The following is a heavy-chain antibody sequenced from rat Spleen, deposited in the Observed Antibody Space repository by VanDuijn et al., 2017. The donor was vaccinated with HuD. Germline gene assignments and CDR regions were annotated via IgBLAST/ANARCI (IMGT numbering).Heavy chain of an antibody. CDR2: INSAGST. CDR3: GRLGGPFDY. D-gene: IGHD5-1*01. CDR1: GYSITSSYR. V-gene: IGHV3-3*01. Sequence: EVQLQESGPGLVKPSQSLSLTCSVTGYSITSSYRWNWIRKFPGNKLAWMGYINSAGSTNYNPSLKSRISIIRDTSKNQFFLQVNSVTTEDTATYYCGRLGGPFDYWGQGVMVTVSS. J-gene: IGHJ2*01.